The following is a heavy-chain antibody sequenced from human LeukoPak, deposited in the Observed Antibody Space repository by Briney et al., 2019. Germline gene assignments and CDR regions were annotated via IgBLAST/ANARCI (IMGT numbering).Heavy chain of an antibody. D-gene: IGHD6-19*01. CDR1: GFTFSTYA. CDR3: TREQSGTRGWYTVDY. Sequence: GGSLRLSCAASGFTFSTYAITWVRQGPGKGLEWVSAIRPDGDRTYYANSVRGRFTISRDNSKDTVYLQINGLRVEDTAVYYCTREQSGTRGWYTVDYWGQGTLVTVSS. V-gene: IGHV3-23*01. CDR2: IRPDGDRT. J-gene: IGHJ4*02.